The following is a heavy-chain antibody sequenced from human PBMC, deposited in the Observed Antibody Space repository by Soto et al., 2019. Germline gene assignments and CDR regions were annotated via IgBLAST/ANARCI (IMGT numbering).Heavy chain of an antibody. Sequence: VGSLRLSCVASGFSFSTDDMDWFRQAPGKAPEWMADISTTSFTIYYADSVKGRFTISRDNVRNSLYLEMKSLRDEDTAVYYCARDRCFDGSCYSASDFWGQGIQVTSPQ. CDR2: ISTTSFTI. CDR3: ARDRCFDGSCYSASDF. D-gene: IGHD2-15*01. CDR1: GFSFSTDD. J-gene: IGHJ4*02. V-gene: IGHV3-48*02.